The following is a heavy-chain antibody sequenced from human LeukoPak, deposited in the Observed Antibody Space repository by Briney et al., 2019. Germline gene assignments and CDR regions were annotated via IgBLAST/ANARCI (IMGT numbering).Heavy chain of an antibody. CDR2: IWRDGSNK. CDR1: GFSFNEYA. V-gene: IGHV3-33*08. Sequence: GGSLRLSCAAAGFSFNEYAMHWVRQAPGEGLEWVAVIWRDGSNKYYADSVKGRFTVSRDNPKNTLNLQMDSLRVEDTAVYYCARHGSGRKYFDPLDYWGQGTLVTVSS. D-gene: IGHD1-26*01. J-gene: IGHJ4*02. CDR3: ARHGSGRKYFDPLDY.